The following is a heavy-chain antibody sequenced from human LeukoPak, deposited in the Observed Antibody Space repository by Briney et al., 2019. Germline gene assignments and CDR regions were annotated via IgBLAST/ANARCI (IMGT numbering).Heavy chain of an antibody. V-gene: IGHV4-61*05. CDR2: IYYSGST. CDR1: GGSISSSSYY. Sequence: SETLSLTCTVSGGSISSSSYYWGWIRQPPGKGLEWIGYIYYSGSTNYNPSLKSRVTISVDTSKNQFSLKLSSVTAADTAVYYCARVSRGSADYWGQGTLVTVSS. CDR3: ARVSRGSADY. J-gene: IGHJ4*02. D-gene: IGHD3-10*01.